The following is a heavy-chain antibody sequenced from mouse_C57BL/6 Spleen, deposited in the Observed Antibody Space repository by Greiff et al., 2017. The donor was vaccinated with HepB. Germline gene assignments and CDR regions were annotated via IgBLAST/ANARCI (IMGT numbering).Heavy chain of an antibody. J-gene: IGHJ2*01. D-gene: IGHD1-1*01. Sequence: EVKVVESGGGLVKPGGSLKLSCAASGFTFSDYGMHWVRQAPEKGLEWVAYISSGSSTIYYADTVKGRFTISRDNTKNTLFLQMTSLRSEDTDMYYCARGTTVAIDYWGQGTTLTVSS. CDR3: ARGTTVAIDY. CDR2: ISSGSSTI. V-gene: IGHV5-17*01. CDR1: GFTFSDYG.